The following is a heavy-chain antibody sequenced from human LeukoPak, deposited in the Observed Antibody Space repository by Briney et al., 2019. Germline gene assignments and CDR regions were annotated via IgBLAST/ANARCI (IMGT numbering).Heavy chain of an antibody. CDR2: IGSSGTTM. Sequence: PGGSLRLSCAVSGFTFSSYEMNWVRQAPGKGLEWVSYIGSSGTTMYYADSVKGRFTISRDNAKNSLFLQMNSLRAEDTAVYYCARGCSDGVCYRDFWGQGTPVTVSS. D-gene: IGHD2-8*01. J-gene: IGHJ4*02. CDR3: ARGCSDGVCYRDF. CDR1: GFTFSSYE. V-gene: IGHV3-48*03.